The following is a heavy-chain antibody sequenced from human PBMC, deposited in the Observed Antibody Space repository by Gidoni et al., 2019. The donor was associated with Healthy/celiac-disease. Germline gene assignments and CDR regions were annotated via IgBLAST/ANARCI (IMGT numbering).Heavy chain of an antibody. V-gene: IGHV3-21*01. CDR3: ARDWGSFDY. D-gene: IGHD3-16*01. Sequence: EVQLVESGGGLVKPGGSLRLSCAASGFTFGSYSMHWVRQAPGKGLEWVLSISSSSSYIYYADSVKGRFTISRDNAKNSLYLQMNSLRAEDTAVYYCARDWGSFDYWGQGTLVTVSS. CDR1: GFTFGSYS. CDR2: ISSSSSYI. J-gene: IGHJ4*02.